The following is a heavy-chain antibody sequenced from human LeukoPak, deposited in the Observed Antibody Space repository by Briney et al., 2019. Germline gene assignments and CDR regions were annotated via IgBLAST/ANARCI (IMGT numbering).Heavy chain of an antibody. D-gene: IGHD4-23*01. J-gene: IGHJ4*02. CDR2: IWYDGGNI. Sequence: GGSLRLSCVASGFTLKTYGMHWVRQVPGKGLEWVAVIWYDGGNIYYADSVKGRFIISRGNSKNTLYLQMNSLRAEDTAVYYCARGRPHGNDYWGQGTLVTVSS. CDR3: ARGRPHGNDY. V-gene: IGHV3-33*01. CDR1: GFTLKTYG.